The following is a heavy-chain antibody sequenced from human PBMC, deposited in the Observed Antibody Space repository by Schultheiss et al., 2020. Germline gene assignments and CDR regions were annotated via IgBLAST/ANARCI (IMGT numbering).Heavy chain of an antibody. J-gene: IGHJ5*02. CDR1: GYTFTSYY. CDR3: ARSQGRLIAAAGPKYNWFDP. V-gene: IGHV1-46*01. CDR2: ISAYNGNT. Sequence: ASVKVSCKASGYTFTSYYMHWVRQAPGQGLEWMGWISAYNGNTKYSQKFQGRVTMTRDTSTSTVYMELSSLRSEDTAVYYCARSQGRLIAAAGPKYNWFDPWGRGTLVTVSS. D-gene: IGHD6-13*01.